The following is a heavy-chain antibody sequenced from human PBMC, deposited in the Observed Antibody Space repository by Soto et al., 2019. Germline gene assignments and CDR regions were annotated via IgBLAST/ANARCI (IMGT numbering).Heavy chain of an antibody. D-gene: IGHD2-15*01. V-gene: IGHV6-1*01. CDR3: ARDRCSGGSCYFWFDP. CDR2: TYYRSKWYN. J-gene: IGHJ5*02. Sequence: SQTLSLTCAISGDSVSSNSAAWNWIRQSPSRGLEWLGRTYYRSKWYNDYAVSVKSRITISPDTSKNQFSLQLNSVTPEDTAVYYCARDRCSGGSCYFWFDPWGQGTLVTVSS. CDR1: GDSVSSNSAA.